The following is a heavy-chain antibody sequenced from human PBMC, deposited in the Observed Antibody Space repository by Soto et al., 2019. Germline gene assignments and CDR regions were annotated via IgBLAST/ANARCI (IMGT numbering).Heavy chain of an antibody. CDR2: IHYSGST. J-gene: IGHJ5*02. CDR1: GVSISDYY. CDR3: ARHRYCSGATCYHLDNWFAP. Sequence: SETLSLTCTVSGVSISDYYWSWIRQPPGKGLEWIGYIHYSGSTNYNPSLKSRVTISVDTSKNQFSLKLSSVTAADTAVYYCARHRYCSGATCYHLDNWFAPWGQGTLVTVSS. D-gene: IGHD2-15*01. V-gene: IGHV4-59*08.